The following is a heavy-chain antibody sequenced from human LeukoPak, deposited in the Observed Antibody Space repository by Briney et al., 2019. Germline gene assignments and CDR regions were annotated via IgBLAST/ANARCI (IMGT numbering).Heavy chain of an antibody. CDR2: ISSSGSTI. D-gene: IGHD3-10*01. Sequence: PGGSLRLSCAASGFTFSSYEMTWVRQAPGKWLEWVSYISSSGSTIYYADSVKGRFTISRDNAKNSLYLQMNSLRAEDTAVYYCARKASYGSGSYFDYWGQGTLVTVSS. V-gene: IGHV3-48*03. CDR3: ARKASYGSGSYFDY. J-gene: IGHJ4*02. CDR1: GFTFSSYE.